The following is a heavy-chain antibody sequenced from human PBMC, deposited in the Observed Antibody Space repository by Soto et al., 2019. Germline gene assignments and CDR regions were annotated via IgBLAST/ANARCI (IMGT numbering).Heavy chain of an antibody. CDR1: GFTFSSHA. V-gene: IGHV3-30-3*01. J-gene: IGHJ4*02. Sequence: QVQLVESGGGVVQPGRSLRLSCAASGFTFSSHAMHWVRQAQGKGLEWVAVISYDGSNKYYADSVKGRFTISRDNSKNALYLQMNSLRAEDTGVYYCARDGLLGYCDYWGRGTLVTVSS. CDR3: ARDGLLGYCDY. D-gene: IGHD3-16*01. CDR2: ISYDGSNK.